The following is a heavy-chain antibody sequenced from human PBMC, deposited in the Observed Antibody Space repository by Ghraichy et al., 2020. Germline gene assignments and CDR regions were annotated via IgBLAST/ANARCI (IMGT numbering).Heavy chain of an antibody. CDR1: GYTFTSYD. J-gene: IGHJ4*02. V-gene: IGHV1-8*01. Sequence: ASVKVSCKASGYTFTSYDINWERQATGQGLEWMGWMNPNSGNTGYAQKFQGRVTMTRNTSISTAYMELSSLRSEDTAVYYCARGGTVVTPINYWGQGTLVNVSA. CDR3: ARGGTVVTPINY. D-gene: IGHD4-23*01. CDR2: MNPNSGNT.